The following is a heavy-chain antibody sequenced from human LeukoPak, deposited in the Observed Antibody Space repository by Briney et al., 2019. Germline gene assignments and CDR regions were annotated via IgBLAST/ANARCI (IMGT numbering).Heavy chain of an antibody. Sequence: GGSLRLYCAASGFTFSSYSMKWVRQAPGKGLEWVSSISSSSSYIYYADSVKGRFTISRDNAKNSLYLQMNSLRAEDTAVYYCAREGTITIVEFDYWGQGTLVTVSS. CDR3: AREGTITIVEFDY. CDR2: ISSSSSYI. D-gene: IGHD3-10*01. V-gene: IGHV3-21*01. J-gene: IGHJ4*02. CDR1: GFTFSSYS.